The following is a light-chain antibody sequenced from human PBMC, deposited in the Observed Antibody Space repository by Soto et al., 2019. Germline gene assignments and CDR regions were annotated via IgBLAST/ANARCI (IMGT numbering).Light chain of an antibody. CDR2: DVS. J-gene: IGLJ1*01. CDR3: SSYTSSSTYV. CDR1: SSYVGGYNY. Sequence: QSVLTQPASVSGSPGQSIAISCTGTSSYVGGYNYVSWYQQHPGKATQLMVYDVSNRPSGVSNRFSGSKSGNTASLTIFGLQAEDEADYYCSSYTSSSTYVFGTGTKVTVL. V-gene: IGLV2-14*01.